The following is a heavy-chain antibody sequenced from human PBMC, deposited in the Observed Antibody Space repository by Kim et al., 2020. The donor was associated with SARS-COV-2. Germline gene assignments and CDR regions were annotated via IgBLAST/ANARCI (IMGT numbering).Heavy chain of an antibody. CDR3: ARGVEMATITLDY. V-gene: IGHV1-69*01. Sequence: YAQKFQGRVTITADESTSTAYMELSSLRSEDTAVYYCARGVEMATITLDYWGQGTLVTVSS. D-gene: IGHD5-12*01. J-gene: IGHJ4*02.